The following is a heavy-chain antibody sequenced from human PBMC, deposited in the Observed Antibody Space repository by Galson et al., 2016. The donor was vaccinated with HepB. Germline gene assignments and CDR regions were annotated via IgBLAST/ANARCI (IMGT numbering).Heavy chain of an antibody. CDR2: IYQSGTT. Sequence: SETLSLTCDVSGASISNGHWWSWVRQPPEQGLEWSGEIYQSGTTNYNPSLKSRVTISLDRSKNQFSLRLNSVTAADTAVYYCVRDVQFRLDYWGQGTLVTVSS. CDR1: GASISNGHW. D-gene: IGHD5-24*01. CDR3: VRDVQFRLDY. J-gene: IGHJ4*02. V-gene: IGHV4-4*02.